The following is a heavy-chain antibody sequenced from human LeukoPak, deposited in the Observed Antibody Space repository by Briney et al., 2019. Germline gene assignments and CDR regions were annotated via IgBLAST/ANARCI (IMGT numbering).Heavy chain of an antibody. J-gene: IGHJ5*02. D-gene: IGHD1-14*01. CDR3: AKDQWYPTGGGFDP. V-gene: IGHV3-23*01. CDR2: ISGSGGST. Sequence: GGSLRLSCAASGVTFSSYAMSWVRQAPGKGLEWVSAISGSGGSTYYADSVKGRFTISRDNSKNTLYLQMNSLRAEDTAVYYCAKDQWYPTGGGFDPWGQGTLVTVSS. CDR1: GVTFSSYA.